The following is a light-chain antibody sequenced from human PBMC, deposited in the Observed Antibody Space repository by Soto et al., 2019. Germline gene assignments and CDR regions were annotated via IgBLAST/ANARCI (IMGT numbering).Light chain of an antibody. J-gene: IGKJ3*01. Sequence: EIVVTQSPGTLSSSPGEGVTLSCRASETIRSNYLAWYQKKPGQAPRLLIFGASTRATGIPDKFSGSGSGTDFTLTISSLEPEDFAEYYCQQYGSSPPDTFGPGT. CDR1: ETIRSNY. V-gene: IGKV3-20*01. CDR2: GAS. CDR3: QQYGSSPPDT.